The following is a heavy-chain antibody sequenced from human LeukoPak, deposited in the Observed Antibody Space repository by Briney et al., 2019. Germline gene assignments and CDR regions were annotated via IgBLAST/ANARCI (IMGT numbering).Heavy chain of an antibody. Sequence: SVKVSCKSSGGTFSSYAISWVRQAPGQGLEWTGGIIPIFGTANYAQKFQGRVTITTDESTSTAYMELSSLRSEDTAVYYCAPLAPYNWFDPWGQGTLVTVSS. CDR1: GGTFSSYA. J-gene: IGHJ5*02. V-gene: IGHV1-69*05. CDR2: IIPIFGTA. CDR3: APLAPYNWFDP.